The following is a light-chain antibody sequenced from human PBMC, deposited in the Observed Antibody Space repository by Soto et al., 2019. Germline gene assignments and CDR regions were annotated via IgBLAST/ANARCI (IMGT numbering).Light chain of an antibody. J-gene: IGLJ1*01. Sequence: QSALTQPHSASGTPGQRVTISSSGSSSNIGSNSVHWFQQVPGTAPKPLIYSSNQRPSGVPERFSGSKSGTSASLAISGLQSEDEADYYCAAWDDSLNGHVFGAGTKFTVL. CDR1: SSNIGSNS. CDR2: SSN. CDR3: AAWDDSLNGHV. V-gene: IGLV1-44*01.